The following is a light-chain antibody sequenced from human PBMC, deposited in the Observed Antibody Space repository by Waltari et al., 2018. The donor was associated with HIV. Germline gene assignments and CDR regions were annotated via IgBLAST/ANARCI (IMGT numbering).Light chain of an antibody. CDR3: SSYAGSNILV. CDR1: SSDVGGYNY. J-gene: IGLJ3*02. Sequence: QSALTQPPSASGSPGQSVTISCTGTSSDVGGYNYVSWYRQYPGNAPKLMLYDVSKRPSGVPDRFSGSKSVNTASLTGSGLQAEDEADYYCSSYAGSNILVFGGGTKLTVL. V-gene: IGLV2-8*01. CDR2: DVS.